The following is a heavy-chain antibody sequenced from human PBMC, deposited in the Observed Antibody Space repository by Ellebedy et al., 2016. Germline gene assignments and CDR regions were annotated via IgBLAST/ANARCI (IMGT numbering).Heavy chain of an antibody. D-gene: IGHD3-3*01. Sequence: GESLKISXAASGFTFSSYAMHWVRQATGKGLEWVSYISSSSSTIYYADSVKGRFTISRDNAKNSLYLQMNSLRDEDTAVYYCAREVYDFWSGYYSHFDYWGQGTLVTVSS. CDR1: GFTFSSYA. CDR2: ISSSSSTI. J-gene: IGHJ4*02. CDR3: AREVYDFWSGYYSHFDY. V-gene: IGHV3-48*02.